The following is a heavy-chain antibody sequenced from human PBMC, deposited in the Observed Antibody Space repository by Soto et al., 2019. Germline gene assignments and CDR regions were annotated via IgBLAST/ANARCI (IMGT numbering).Heavy chain of an antibody. CDR1: GVPFNSYG. D-gene: IGHD2-2*03. Sequence: QVVLLKSGTEVKRPGSSVKVSCEASGVPFNSYGFAWVRQAPGRGLEWVGRINPASQLRNYEQSLQGRVAITADTSTTTAYMELRRLRSEDTAAYYCAWMKLARLDHWGQGTLVTVSS. J-gene: IGHJ4*02. CDR3: AWMKLARLDH. V-gene: IGHV1-69*09. CDR2: INPASQLR.